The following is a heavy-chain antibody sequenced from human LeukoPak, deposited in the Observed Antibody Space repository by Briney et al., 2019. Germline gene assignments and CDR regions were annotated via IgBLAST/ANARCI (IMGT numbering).Heavy chain of an antibody. Sequence: GGSLRLSCAASGFTFSSYAMHWVRQAPGKGLEWVAFIRYDGSNKYYADSVKGRFTISRDNSKNTLYLQMNSLRAEDTAVYYRARDLTSSSTAYFQYWGQGTLVTVSS. CDR2: IRYDGSNK. CDR3: ARDLTSSSTAYFQY. D-gene: IGHD6-6*01. CDR1: GFTFSSYA. V-gene: IGHV3-30*02. J-gene: IGHJ1*01.